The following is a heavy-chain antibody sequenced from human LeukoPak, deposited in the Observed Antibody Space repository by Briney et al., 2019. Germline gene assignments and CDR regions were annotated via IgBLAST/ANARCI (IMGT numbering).Heavy chain of an antibody. D-gene: IGHD7-27*01. V-gene: IGHV6-1*01. Sequence: SQTLSLTCVISGESVSSNSAEWNWIRQSPSRGLEWLGRTYYRSKWFTESAPAVKGRITITPDSSKNQFPLELNSVPPEDTAVYYCADWGPHWGLGPRVTVSS. CDR3: ADWGPH. CDR1: GESVSSNSAE. J-gene: IGHJ1*01. CDR2: TYYRSKWFT.